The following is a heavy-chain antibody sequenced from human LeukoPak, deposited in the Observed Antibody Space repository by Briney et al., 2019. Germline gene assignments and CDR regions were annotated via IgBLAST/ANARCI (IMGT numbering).Heavy chain of an antibody. V-gene: IGHV3-33*01. D-gene: IGHD2-21*02. CDR3: ARDPYCGGDCRGGAFDI. J-gene: IGHJ3*02. CDR2: IWYDGSNK. CDR1: GFTFSSYG. Sequence: GRSLRLSCAASGFTFSSYGTHWVRQAPGKGLEWVAVIWYDGSNKYYADSVKGRFTISRDNSKNTLYLQMNSLRAEDTAVYYCARDPYCGGDCRGGAFDIWGQGTMVTVSS.